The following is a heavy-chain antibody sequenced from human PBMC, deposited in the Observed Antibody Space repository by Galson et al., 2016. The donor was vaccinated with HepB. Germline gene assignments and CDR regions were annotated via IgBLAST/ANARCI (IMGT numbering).Heavy chain of an antibody. CDR2: IETAGDT. V-gene: IGHV3-13*01. J-gene: IGHJ6*04. D-gene: IGHD1-1*01. CDR3: ARGKSLLSMPGNDGLDV. Sequence: SLRLSCAASGFTFSIHDMHWVRQVTGKGLEWVSAIETAGDTYYPDSVKGRFTISRENAKNSLYLQMNDLRAGDTAVYYCARGKSLLSMPGNDGLDVWGKGTAVTVSS. CDR1: GFTFSIHD.